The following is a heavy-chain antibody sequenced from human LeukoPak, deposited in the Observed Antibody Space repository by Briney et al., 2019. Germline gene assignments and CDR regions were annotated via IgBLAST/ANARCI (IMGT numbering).Heavy chain of an antibody. CDR2: ISSSGST. CDR1: GDSISSGDYY. J-gene: IGHJ3*01. CDR3: ARAFRADGFDL. Sequence: SETLSLTCTVSGDSISSGDYYWSWVRQPAGKGLEWIGRISSSGSTNYNPSLKSRVTISVDTSNNQFSLKLSSVTAADTAVYYCARAFRADGFDLWGQGTMVTVSS. V-gene: IGHV4-61*02.